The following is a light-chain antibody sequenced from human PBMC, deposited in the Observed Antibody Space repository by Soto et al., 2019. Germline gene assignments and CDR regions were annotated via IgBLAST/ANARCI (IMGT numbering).Light chain of an antibody. J-gene: IGLJ2*01. CDR2: EVS. V-gene: IGLV2-14*01. Sequence: QYALTQPASVSGSPGQSITISCTGTSSDVGGYNYVSWYQQYPGKVPKVIIYEVSNRPSVVSNRFSGSKSGNTASLTISGLQAEDEADYFCTSYISRNTLVVFGGGTKLTVL. CDR3: TSYISRNTLVV. CDR1: SSDVGGYNY.